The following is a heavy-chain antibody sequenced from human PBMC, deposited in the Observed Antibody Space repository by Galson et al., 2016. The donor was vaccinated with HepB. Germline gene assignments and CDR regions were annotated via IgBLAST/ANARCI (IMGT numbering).Heavy chain of an antibody. Sequence: SVKVSCKASGYSFTGYYMHWVRQAPGQGLEWVGRINPNSGATKYAQNFQGRVTMTRDTSISTAYMELTGLRSEDTAGYYCVKEGSRSYGWYFDYWGQGTLVTGSS. CDR1: GYSFTGYY. CDR3: VKEGSRSYGWYFDY. V-gene: IGHV1-2*06. CDR2: INPNSGAT. J-gene: IGHJ4*02. D-gene: IGHD6-19*01.